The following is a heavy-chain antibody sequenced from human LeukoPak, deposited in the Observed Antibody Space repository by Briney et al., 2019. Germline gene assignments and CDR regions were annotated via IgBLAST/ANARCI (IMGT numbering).Heavy chain of an antibody. CDR1: GFTFSTYA. V-gene: IGHV3-30*04. CDR3: ARARRYSGYDPGSGLTTSSSFGY. Sequence: GGSLRLSCAASGFTFSTYAMHWVRQAPGKGLEWVAVISYDGSNKYYADSVKGRFTISRDNSKNTLYLQMNSLRAEDTAVYYCARARRYSGYDPGSGLTTSSSFGYWGRGTLVTVSS. CDR2: ISYDGSNK. D-gene: IGHD5-12*01. J-gene: IGHJ4*02.